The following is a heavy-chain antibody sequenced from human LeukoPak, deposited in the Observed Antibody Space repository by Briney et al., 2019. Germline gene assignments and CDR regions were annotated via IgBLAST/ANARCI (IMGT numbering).Heavy chain of an antibody. CDR2: INAGNGNT. CDR3: VRDSAPYYGSGGGDY. J-gene: IGHJ4*02. V-gene: IGHV1-3*01. CDR1: GYTFTSYA. Sequence: ASVKVSCKASGYTFTSYAMHWVRQAPGQRLEWMGWINAGNGNTKYSQKFQGRVTITRDTSASTAYMELSSLRSEDTAVYYCVRDSAPYYGSGGGDYWGQGTLVTVSS. D-gene: IGHD3-10*01.